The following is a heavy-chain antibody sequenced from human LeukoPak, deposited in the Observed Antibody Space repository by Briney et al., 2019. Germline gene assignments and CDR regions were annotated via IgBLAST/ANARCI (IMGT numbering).Heavy chain of an antibody. CDR2: IKSKTDGGTT. J-gene: IGHJ4*02. CDR1: GFTFSNAW. D-gene: IGHD3-22*01. Sequence: GGSLRLSCAASGFTFSNAWMSWVRQAPGKGLEWVGRIKSKTDGGTTDYAAPVKGRFTISRDDSKNTLHLQMSSLKTEDTAVYYCTTGITMIVVVPTGDYWGQGTLVTVSS. V-gene: IGHV3-15*01. CDR3: TTGITMIVVVPTGDY.